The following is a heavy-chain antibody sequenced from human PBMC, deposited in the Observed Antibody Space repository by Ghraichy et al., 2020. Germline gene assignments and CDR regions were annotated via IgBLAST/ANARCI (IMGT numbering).Heavy chain of an antibody. Sequence: GGSLKLSCAASGFTFSNYAMNWVRQTPRKGLEWVSSIHGGDGEAFYADSVRGRFTTSRDNPKNTLYLQMHSLRAEDTAIYYCARDGVPGDGIWNWFDPWGQGTLVTVSS. CDR3: ARDGVPGDGIWNWFDP. CDR2: IHGGDGEA. J-gene: IGHJ5*02. V-gene: IGHV3-23*01. CDR1: GFTFSNYA. D-gene: IGHD7-27*01.